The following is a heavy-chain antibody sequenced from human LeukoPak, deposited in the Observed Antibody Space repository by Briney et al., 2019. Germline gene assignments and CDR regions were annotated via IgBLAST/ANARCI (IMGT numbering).Heavy chain of an antibody. D-gene: IGHD1-14*01. Sequence: GGSLRLSCAVSGFTFSSYGMHWVRQAPGKGLEWVAFIRYDGSNKYYADSVKGRFTISRDNSKNTLYLQMNSLRAEDTAVYYCARDSDRSGCAFDIWGQGTMVTVSS. CDR3: ARDSDRSGCAFDI. CDR2: IRYDGSNK. V-gene: IGHV3-30*02. CDR1: GFTFSSYG. J-gene: IGHJ3*02.